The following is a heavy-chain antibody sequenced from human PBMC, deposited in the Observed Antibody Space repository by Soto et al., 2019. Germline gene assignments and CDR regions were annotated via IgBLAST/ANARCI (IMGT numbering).Heavy chain of an antibody. Sequence: SETLSLTCAVYGGSFSGYYWSWIRQPPGKGLEWIGEINHSGSTNYNPSLKSRVTISVDTSKNQFSLKLSSVTAADTAVYYCARSHSSSWLGGTFDYWGQGTLVTVSS. J-gene: IGHJ4*02. D-gene: IGHD6-13*01. V-gene: IGHV4-34*01. CDR2: INHSGST. CDR1: GGSFSGYY. CDR3: ARSHSSSWLGGTFDY.